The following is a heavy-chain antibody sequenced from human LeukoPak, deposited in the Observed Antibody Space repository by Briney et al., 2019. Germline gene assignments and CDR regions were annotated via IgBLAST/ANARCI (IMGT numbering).Heavy chain of an antibody. CDR2: ISSSGSTI. CDR1: GFTFSSSE. J-gene: IGHJ6*04. CDR3: AELGITMIGVG. Sequence: GGSLRLSCAVSGFTFSSSEMNWVRQAPGKGLEWVSYISSSGSTIYYADSVKGRFTISRDNAKNSLYLQMNSLRAEDTAVYYCAELGITMIGVGGGKGTTVTISS. D-gene: IGHD3-10*02. V-gene: IGHV3-48*03.